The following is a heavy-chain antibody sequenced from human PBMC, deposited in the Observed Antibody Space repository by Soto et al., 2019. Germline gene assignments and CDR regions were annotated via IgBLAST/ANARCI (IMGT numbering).Heavy chain of an antibody. J-gene: IGHJ3*02. CDR1: GFTFSSYD. CDR3: ARWAPGDAFDI. D-gene: IGHD3-10*01. V-gene: IGHV3-13*01. CDR2: IGTAGDT. Sequence: GGSLRLSCAASGFTFSSYDMHWVRQATGKGLEWVSAIGTAGDTYYPGSVKGRFTISRENAKNSLYLQMNSLRAGDTAVYYCARWAPGDAFDIWGQGTMVTVSS.